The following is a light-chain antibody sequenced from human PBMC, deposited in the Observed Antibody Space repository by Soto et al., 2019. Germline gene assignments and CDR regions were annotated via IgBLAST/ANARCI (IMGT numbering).Light chain of an antibody. J-gene: IGLJ3*02. CDR3: SSYAGSNNLV. CDR2: EIS. V-gene: IGLV2-8*01. Sequence: QSVLTQPPSASGSPGQSVTISCTGTSGDVGGYNYVSWYQQNPGKAPKLMIYEISKRPSGVPDRFSGSKSGNTASLTVSGLQAEDEADYYCSSYAGSNNLVFGGGTQLTVL. CDR1: SGDVGGYNY.